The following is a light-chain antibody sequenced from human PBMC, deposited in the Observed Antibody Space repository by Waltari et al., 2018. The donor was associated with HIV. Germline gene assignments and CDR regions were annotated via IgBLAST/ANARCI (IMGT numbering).Light chain of an antibody. Sequence: QSALSQPASVSGSPGQSITISCTDSSSDIGGYKYVAWYHQRTGEAPKLTIYVVTDRPSRTHRTSTVANRFSGFKSGDTAALTISGRRAEDESDYYCSSYSSGTTLDYIVGTGTKVTVL. V-gene: IGLV2-14*01. J-gene: IGLJ1*01. CDR1: SSDIGGYKY. CDR2: VVT. CDR3: SSYSSGTTLDYI.